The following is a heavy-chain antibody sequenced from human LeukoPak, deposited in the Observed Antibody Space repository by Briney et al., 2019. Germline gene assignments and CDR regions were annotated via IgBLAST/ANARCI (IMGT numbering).Heavy chain of an antibody. Sequence: SETLSLTCTISGGSIGGYFWNWIRQSPGKGLQWIGYINYSGSTNYNPSLESRVSISVDTSKNQVSLRLRSVTAADTAVYYCARSGWLQFDYFDYWGQGILVTVSS. CDR3: ARSGWLQFDYFDY. V-gene: IGHV4-59*01. D-gene: IGHD5-24*01. J-gene: IGHJ4*02. CDR1: GGSIGGYF. CDR2: INYSGST.